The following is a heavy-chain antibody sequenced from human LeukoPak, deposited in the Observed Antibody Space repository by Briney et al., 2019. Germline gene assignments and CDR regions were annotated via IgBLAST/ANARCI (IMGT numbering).Heavy chain of an antibody. J-gene: IGHJ4*02. D-gene: IGHD4-17*01. CDR2: INHSGST. V-gene: IGHV4-34*01. CDR3: ARGLFGYGDISDY. CDR1: GGSFSGYY. Sequence: MSSETLSLTCAVYGGSFSGYYWSWIRQPPGKGLEWIGEINHSGSTNYNPSLKSRVTISLDTSKNQFSLKLSSVTAADTAVYYCARGLFGYGDISDYWGQGTLVTVSS.